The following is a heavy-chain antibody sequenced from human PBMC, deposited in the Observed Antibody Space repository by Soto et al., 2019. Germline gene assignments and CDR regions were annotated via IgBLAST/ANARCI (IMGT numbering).Heavy chain of an antibody. CDR3: SGCSGGACHQNYGMDV. Sequence: EVHLVESGGGLVKPGGSLRLSCAVSGFTFSSCTMNWVRQAPGKGLEWVSSISPSTSHIYYADSVKGRFTISRDNAKNSRFLKMNSLRAEDTAVHDCSGCSGGACHQNYGMDVWGQGTTVTVSS. V-gene: IGHV3-21*01. D-gene: IGHD2-15*01. CDR2: ISPSTSHI. CDR1: GFTFSSCT. J-gene: IGHJ6*02.